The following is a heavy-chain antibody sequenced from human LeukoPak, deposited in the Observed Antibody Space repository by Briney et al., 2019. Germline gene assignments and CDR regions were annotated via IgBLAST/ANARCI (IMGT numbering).Heavy chain of an antibody. CDR3: TRGSYYDSSGYSGVRLFDY. D-gene: IGHD3-22*01. J-gene: IGHJ4*02. Sequence: ASVKVSCKASGYTFTSYDINWVRQATGQGLEWMGWMNPNSGNTGYAQKFQGRVTMTSDTSISTAYMELSRLRSDDTALYYCTRGSYYDSSGYSGVRLFDYWGQGTPVTVPS. CDR1: GYTFTSYD. V-gene: IGHV1-8*01. CDR2: MNPNSGNT.